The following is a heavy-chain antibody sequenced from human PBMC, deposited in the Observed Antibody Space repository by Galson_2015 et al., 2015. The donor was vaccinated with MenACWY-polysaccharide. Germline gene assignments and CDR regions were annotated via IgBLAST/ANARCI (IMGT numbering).Heavy chain of an antibody. J-gene: IGHJ6*02. CDR2: ISYDGSNK. CDR3: AREYCSRTTCFGMDV. V-gene: IGHV3-30*04. Sequence: SLRLSCAASGFTFSTYAMHWVRQAPGKGLEWVTVISYDGSNKYYADSVKGRFTISRDSSQNSFCLQMSSLRADDTAVYYCAREYCSRTTCFGMDVRGQGTTVTVSS. D-gene: IGHD2-2*01. CDR1: GFTFSTYA.